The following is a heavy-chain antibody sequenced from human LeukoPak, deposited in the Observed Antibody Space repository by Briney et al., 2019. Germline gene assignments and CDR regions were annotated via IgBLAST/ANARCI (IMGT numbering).Heavy chain of an antibody. D-gene: IGHD2-15*01. J-gene: IGHJ4*02. CDR2: ISGSGGDT. Sequence: GGSLRLSCTASGFTFSNYAMSWVRQAPGTGLQWVSAISGSGGDTYHADSVKGRFTISRDKSKNTVVLQMNSLRVDDMGVYYCARQIGYCSGGSCYFDNWGQGTLVAVSS. V-gene: IGHV3-23*01. CDR3: ARQIGYCSGGSCYFDN. CDR1: GFTFSNYA.